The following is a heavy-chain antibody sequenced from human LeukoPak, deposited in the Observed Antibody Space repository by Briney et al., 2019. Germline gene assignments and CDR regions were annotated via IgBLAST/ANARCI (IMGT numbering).Heavy chain of an antibody. CDR3: ARDFSFYEDY. J-gene: IGHJ4*02. CDR2: IWYDGSRK. CDR1: GFXFSSYG. V-gene: IGHV3-33*01. D-gene: IGHD3-3*01. Sequence: GGSLRLSCAASGFXFSSYGIHWVRQAPGKGLEWVAVIWYDGSRKYYADSVKGRFTISRDSSENTLYLQMNSLTAEDTAVYYCARDFSFYEDYWGQGTLVTVSS.